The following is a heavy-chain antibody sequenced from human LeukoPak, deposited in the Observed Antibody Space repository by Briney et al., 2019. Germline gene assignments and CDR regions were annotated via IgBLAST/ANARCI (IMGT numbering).Heavy chain of an antibody. Sequence: PGGSLRLSCAASRFTLSSYWMHWVRQAPGKGLVWVSRINTDGSSTNYADSVKGRFTISRDNSRNTLYLQMNSLRAEDTAVYYCARSWGYPNWFDSWGQGTLVTVSS. CDR1: RFTLSSYW. V-gene: IGHV3-74*01. CDR2: INTDGSST. J-gene: IGHJ5*01. CDR3: ARSWGYPNWFDS. D-gene: IGHD3-16*01.